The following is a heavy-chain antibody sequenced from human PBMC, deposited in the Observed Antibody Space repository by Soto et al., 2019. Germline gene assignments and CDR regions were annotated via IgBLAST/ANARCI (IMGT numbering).Heavy chain of an antibody. CDR2: INPSGGST. CDR1: GYTFTTYA. V-gene: IGHV1-46*01. Sequence: ASVKVSCKASGYTFTTYAMHWVRQAPGQGLEWMGIINPSGGSTSYAQKFQGRVTMTRDTSTSTVYMELSSLRSEDTAVYYCARVREMATGNNYYYYGMDVWGQGTTVTVSS. CDR3: ARVREMATGNNYYYYGMDV. D-gene: IGHD5-12*01. J-gene: IGHJ6*02.